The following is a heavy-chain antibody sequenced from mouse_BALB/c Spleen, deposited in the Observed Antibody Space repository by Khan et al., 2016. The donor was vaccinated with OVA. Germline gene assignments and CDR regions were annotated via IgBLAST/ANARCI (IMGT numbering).Heavy chain of an antibody. V-gene: IGHV1-4*01. J-gene: IGHJ3*01. Sequence: VKLLESGAELARPGASVKMSCKASGYTFTSYTVHWIKERPGQGLEWIGYINPSNGYTNYNQRFKDKATLTTDKSSTTAYLQLSSLTSDDSAVYDCVRDWADHRSDGWFAYWGQGTLVTVSA. D-gene: IGHD4-1*01. CDR1: GYTFTSYT. CDR2: INPSNGYT. CDR3: VRDWADHRSDGWFAY.